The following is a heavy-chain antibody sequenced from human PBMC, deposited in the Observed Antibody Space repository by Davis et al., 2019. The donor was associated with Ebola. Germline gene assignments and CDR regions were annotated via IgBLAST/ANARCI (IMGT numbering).Heavy chain of an antibody. CDR2: ISSGSYDI. CDR1: GFTFSTYT. D-gene: IGHD6-13*01. Sequence: GGSLRLSCTASGFTFSTYTINWVRQAPGRGLEWVASISSGSYDISYADSVKGRFTISRDNAKISLYLQLNSLRAEDTAVYYCAPHSSSVDYWGQGTLVTVSS. J-gene: IGHJ4*02. CDR3: APHSSSVDY. V-gene: IGHV3-21*04.